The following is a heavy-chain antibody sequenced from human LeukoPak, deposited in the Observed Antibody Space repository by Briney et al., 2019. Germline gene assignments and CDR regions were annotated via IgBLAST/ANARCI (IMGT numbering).Heavy chain of an antibody. CDR3: VRDEAEFGNRQWYFDL. CDR1: GGSISSYY. Sequence: SETLSLTCTVSGGSISSYYWSWIRQPPGKGLEWIGSVYHSGTTYYNPSLQSRVGISADMSRNQFSLRLSSMTAADTAVYYCVRDEAEFGNRQWYFDLWGRGTLVIVSS. J-gene: IGHJ2*01. D-gene: IGHD2/OR15-2a*01. CDR2: VYHSGTT. V-gene: IGHV4-38-2*02.